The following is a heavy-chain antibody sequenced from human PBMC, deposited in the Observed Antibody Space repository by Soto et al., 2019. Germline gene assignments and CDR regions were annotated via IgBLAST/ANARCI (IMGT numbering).Heavy chain of an antibody. CDR1: GGSINNYY. V-gene: IGHV4-59*01. CDR3: ARYPLHCSGGNCYNFYYGLDV. Sequence: NPSETLSLTCTVSGGSINNYYWSWIRQPPGKGLEWIGYIYYSGSVNYNPSLKSRVTISVDTSKNQFSLKLRSVTAADTAMYYCARYPLHCSGGNCYNFYYGLDVWGQGTTVTVS. D-gene: IGHD2-15*01. J-gene: IGHJ6*02. CDR2: IYYSGSV.